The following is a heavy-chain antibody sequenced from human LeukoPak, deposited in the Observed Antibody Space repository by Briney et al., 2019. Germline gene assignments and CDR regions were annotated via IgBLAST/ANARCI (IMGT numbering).Heavy chain of an antibody. CDR2: IYTSGST. CDR1: GGSISSYY. J-gene: IGHJ5*02. Sequence: SETLSLTCTVSGGSISSYYWSWIRQPAGKGLEWIGRIYTSGSTNYNPSLKSRVTMSVDTSKNQFSLKLSSVTAADTAVYYCAREPVAVAGIPTWFDPWGQGTLATVSS. D-gene: IGHD6-19*01. V-gene: IGHV4-4*07. CDR3: AREPVAVAGIPTWFDP.